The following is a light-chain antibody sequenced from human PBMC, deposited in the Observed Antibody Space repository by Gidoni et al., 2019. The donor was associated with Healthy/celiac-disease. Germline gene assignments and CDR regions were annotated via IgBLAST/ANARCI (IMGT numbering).Light chain of an antibody. CDR2: AAS. CDR3: QQSYSTPIT. Sequence: DIQMTQSPSSLSASVGDRVTITGRASQSISSYLNWYQQKPGKAPKLLIYAASSLQSGVPSRFSGSGSGTDFTLTISSLQPEDFATYYCQQSYSTPITFXPXTKVDIK. J-gene: IGKJ3*01. CDR1: QSISSY. V-gene: IGKV1-39*01.